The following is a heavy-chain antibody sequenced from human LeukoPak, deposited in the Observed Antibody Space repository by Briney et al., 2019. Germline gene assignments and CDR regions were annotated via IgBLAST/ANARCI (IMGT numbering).Heavy chain of an antibody. D-gene: IGHD3-22*01. CDR3: AKALLYYYDDN. V-gene: IGHV3-23*01. J-gene: IGHJ4*02. CDR2: ISGSGAGI. CDR1: GFTFSSYA. Sequence: PGGSLRLSCAASGFTFSSYAMNWVRQAPGKGLEWVSDISGSGAGIYYADAVKGRFTISRDNSKNTLYLQMSSLRAEDTAVYYCAKALLYYYDDNWGQGTLVTVSS.